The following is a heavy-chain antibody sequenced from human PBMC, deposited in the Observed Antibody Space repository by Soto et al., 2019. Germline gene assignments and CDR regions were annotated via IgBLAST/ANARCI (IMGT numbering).Heavy chain of an antibody. Sequence: SETLSLTCAVYGGSFSGYYWSWIRQPPGKGLEWIGEINHSGSTNYNPSLKSRVTISVDTSKNQFSLKLSSVTAADTAVYYCAREGVVVAATGVRWFDPWGQGTLVTVSS. CDR3: AREGVVVAATGVRWFDP. D-gene: IGHD2-15*01. CDR1: GGSFSGYY. J-gene: IGHJ5*02. V-gene: IGHV4-34*01. CDR2: INHSGST.